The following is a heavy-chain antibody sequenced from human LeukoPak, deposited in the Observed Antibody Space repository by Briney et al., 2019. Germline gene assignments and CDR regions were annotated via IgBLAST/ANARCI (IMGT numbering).Heavy chain of an antibody. J-gene: IGHJ4*02. CDR2: GSGRSGST. D-gene: IGHD2-15*01. Sequence: PGGSLRLSCAASGFTFSSYAMNWVRQAPGKGLAWVSAGSGRSGSTSYADSVKGRFTISRDNSKNTLYLQMNSLRAEDTAIYYCAKDAAVVAATPFDYWGQGTLVTVSS. CDR3: AKDAAVVAATPFDY. V-gene: IGHV3-23*01. CDR1: GFTFSSYA.